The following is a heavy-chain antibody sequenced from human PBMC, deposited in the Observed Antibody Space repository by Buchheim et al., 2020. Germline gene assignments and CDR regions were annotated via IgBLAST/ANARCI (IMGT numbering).Heavy chain of an antibody. CDR3: ACCVSTFNY. CDR1: GLTFSSCW. CDR2: INPDGHEK. J-gene: IGHJ4*02. D-gene: IGHD5/OR15-5a*01. V-gene: IGHV3-7*01. Sequence: EVQLVESGGDLVQPGGSLRLSCAASGLTFSSCWMNWVRQTQGKGLEWVANINPDGHEKSYVDSVKRRFTISRDNAKSALYLQRDSLRAEDTAVYYCACCVSTFNYWGQGAL.